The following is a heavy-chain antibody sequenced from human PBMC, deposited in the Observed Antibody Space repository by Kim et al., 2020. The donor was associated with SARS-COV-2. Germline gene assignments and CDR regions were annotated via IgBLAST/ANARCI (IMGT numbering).Heavy chain of an antibody. CDR3: AREYGGNPDAFDI. Sequence: YAQKFQGRVTMTRDTSTSTVYMELSSLRSEDTAVYYCAREYGGNPDAFDIWGQGTMVTVSS. V-gene: IGHV1-46*01. D-gene: IGHD2-15*01. J-gene: IGHJ3*02.